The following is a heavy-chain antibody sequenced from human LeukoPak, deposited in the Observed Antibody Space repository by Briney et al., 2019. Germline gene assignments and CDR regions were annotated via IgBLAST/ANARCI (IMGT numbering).Heavy chain of an antibody. Sequence: SETLSLTCTVSGGSISSGDYYWRWIRQPPGKGLEWIGYIYYSGSTYYNPSLKSRVTISVDTSKNQFPLKLSSVTAADTAVYYCARYDSSGYYYLGMWGQGTLVTVSS. J-gene: IGHJ4*02. D-gene: IGHD3-22*01. CDR2: IYYSGST. CDR3: ARYDSSGYYYLGM. V-gene: IGHV4-30-4*01. CDR1: GGSISSGDYY.